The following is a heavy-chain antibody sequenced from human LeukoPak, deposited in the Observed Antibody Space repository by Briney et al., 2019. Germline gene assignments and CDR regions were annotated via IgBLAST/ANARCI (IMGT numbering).Heavy chain of an antibody. Sequence: GGSLRLSCAASGFTFSDYYMSWIRQAPGKGLEWVSYISSSGSTIYYADSVKGRSTISRDNAKNSLYLQMNSLRAEDTAVYYCARDSRRAAAGTRAFDIWGQGTMVTVSS. CDR3: ARDSRRAAAGTRAFDI. V-gene: IGHV3-11*01. CDR1: GFTFSDYY. J-gene: IGHJ3*02. D-gene: IGHD6-13*01. CDR2: ISSSGSTI.